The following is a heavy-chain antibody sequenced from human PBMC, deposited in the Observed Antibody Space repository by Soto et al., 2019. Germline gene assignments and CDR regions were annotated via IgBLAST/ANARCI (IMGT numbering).Heavy chain of an antibody. D-gene: IGHD2-2*02. J-gene: IGHJ6*01. CDR3: AVYCRSIGRYIGDYRGLDV. V-gene: IGHV1-69*01. Sequence: QVQLVQSGAEVKKPGSSVKVSCKASGGTFRSYPISWVRQAPGQGLEWMGGIIPNFGAANNAQKFQGRVTITADESTSTAYMDLSSLRSEDTAVYYCAVYCRSIGRYIGDYRGLDVWGQGTSVTVCS. CDR1: GGTFRSYP. CDR2: IIPNFGAA.